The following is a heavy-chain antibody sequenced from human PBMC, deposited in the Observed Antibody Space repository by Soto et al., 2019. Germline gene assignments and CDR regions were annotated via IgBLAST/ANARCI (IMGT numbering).Heavy chain of an antibody. V-gene: IGHV1-2*02. D-gene: IGHD6-13*01. CDR2: INPNSGGT. Sequence: ASVKVSCKASGYTFTGYYMHWVRQAPGQGLEWMGWINPNSGGTNYAQKFQGRVTMTRDTSISTAYMELSRLRSDDPAVYYCARDSVIAAAGTYCYYGMDGWGQGTTVTVAS. J-gene: IGHJ6*02. CDR3: ARDSVIAAAGTYCYYGMDG. CDR1: GYTFTGYY.